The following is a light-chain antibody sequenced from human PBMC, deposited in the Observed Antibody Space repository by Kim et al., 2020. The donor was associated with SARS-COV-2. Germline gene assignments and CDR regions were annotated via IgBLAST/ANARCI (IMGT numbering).Light chain of an antibody. J-gene: IGLJ2*01. CDR3: QVWDSSITSVV. V-gene: IGLV3-9*01. CDR1: NIGSKN. CDR2: RDS. Sequence: ALGQTDRITCGGNNIGSKNVHWYQQKPGQAPVLVIYRDSNRPSGIPERFSGSNSGNTATLTISRAQAGDEADYYCQVWDSSITSVVFGGGTQLTVL.